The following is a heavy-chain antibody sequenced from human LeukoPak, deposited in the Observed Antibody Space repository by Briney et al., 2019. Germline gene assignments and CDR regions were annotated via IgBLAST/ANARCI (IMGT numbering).Heavy chain of an antibody. J-gene: IGHJ5*02. CDR1: GGSFSADY. D-gene: IGHD3-22*01. Sequence: SETLSLTCAVYGGSFSADYWGWIRQPPGKGLEWIGSIYYSGSTYYNPSLKSRVTISVDTSKNQFSLKLSSVTAADTAVYYCASDSHYYDSSGYYHWGQGTLVTVSS. CDR3: ASDSHYYDSSGYYH. V-gene: IGHV4-39*01. CDR2: IYYSGST.